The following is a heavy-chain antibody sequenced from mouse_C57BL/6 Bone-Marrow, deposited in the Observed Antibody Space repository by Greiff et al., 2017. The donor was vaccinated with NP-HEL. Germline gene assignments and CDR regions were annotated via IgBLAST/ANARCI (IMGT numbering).Heavy chain of an antibody. V-gene: IGHV2-6*01. CDR3: AIYYSYDGAGFAY. CDR2: IWGVGRT. CDR1: GFSFTSYG. D-gene: IGHD2-12*01. J-gene: IGHJ3*01. Sequence: QVQLQQSGPGLVAPSQSLSITCTVSGFSFTSYGVDWVRQSPGQGLEWLGVIWGVGRTNYNSALTSRLSISKDNSKSQVFLKMNSLQTDDTAMYYCAIYYSYDGAGFAYWGQGTLVTVSA.